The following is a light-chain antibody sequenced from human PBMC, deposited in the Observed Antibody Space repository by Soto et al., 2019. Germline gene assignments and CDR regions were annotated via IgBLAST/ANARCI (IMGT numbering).Light chain of an antibody. CDR2: GAS. J-gene: IGKJ2*01. CDR1: QSVSSN. CDR3: QQYNNWTPL. V-gene: IGKV3-15*01. Sequence: EIVMTQSPATLSVSPGERATLSCRASQSVSSNLAWYQQKPGQAPWLLIYGASTRATGIPARFSGSGSGTEVTLTISSLQSEDFAVYYCQQYNNWTPLFGQGTKLEIK.